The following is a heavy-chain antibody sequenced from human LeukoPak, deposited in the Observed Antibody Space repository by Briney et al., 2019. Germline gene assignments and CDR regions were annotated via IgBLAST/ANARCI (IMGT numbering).Heavy chain of an antibody. CDR1: GFTFSSYS. CDR2: ISSSSYI. Sequence: GGSLRLSCAASGFTFSSYSMNWVRQAPGKGLEWVSSISSSSYIYYADSVKGRFTISRDNAKNSLYLQMNSLRAEDTAVYYCARALYYDILTGYYYWGQGTLVTVSS. CDR3: ARALYYDILTGYYY. D-gene: IGHD3-9*01. J-gene: IGHJ4*02. V-gene: IGHV3-21*01.